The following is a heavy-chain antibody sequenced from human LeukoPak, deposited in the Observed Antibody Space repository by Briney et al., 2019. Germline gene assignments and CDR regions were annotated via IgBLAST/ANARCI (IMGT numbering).Heavy chain of an antibody. CDR3: ARGARRDRGW. CDR2: ISSSGSTI. J-gene: IGHJ4*02. CDR1: GFSFSSFE. V-gene: IGHV3-48*03. D-gene: IGHD1-26*01. Sequence: GGSLRLSCAASGFSFSSFEMNWIRQTPGKGLEWVSYISSSGSTIYYADSVKGRFTISRDNAKNSLYLQMNSLRAEDTAVYYCARGARRDRGWWGQGTLVTVSS.